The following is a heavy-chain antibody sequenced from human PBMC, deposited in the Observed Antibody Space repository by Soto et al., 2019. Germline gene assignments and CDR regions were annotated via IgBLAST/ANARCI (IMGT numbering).Heavy chain of an antibody. CDR3: ARSVRYCSGGSCYFTRDAFDI. V-gene: IGHV4-59*08. CDR2: IYYSGST. J-gene: IGHJ3*02. Sequence: SETLSLTCTVSGGSFSPNYWSWIRQPPGKGLEWIGYIYYSGSTNYNPSLKSRVTISVDTSKNQFSLKLSSVTAADTAVYYCARSVRYCSGGSCYFTRDAFDIWGQGTMVTVSS. CDR1: GGSFSPNY. D-gene: IGHD2-15*01.